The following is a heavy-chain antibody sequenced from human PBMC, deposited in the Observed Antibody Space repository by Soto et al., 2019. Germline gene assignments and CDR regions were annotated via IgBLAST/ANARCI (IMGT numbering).Heavy chain of an antibody. V-gene: IGHV4-31*03. D-gene: IGHD3-22*01. CDR1: GGSISSGGYY. Sequence: SETLSLTCTVSGGSISSGGYYWSWIRQHPGKGLEWIGYMYYSGSTYYNPSLKSRVTISVDTSKNHFSLKLSSVTAADTAVYYCVSVIPVDHDSSETKFDPWGQGTVVTVS. J-gene: IGHJ5*02. CDR3: VSVIPVDHDSSETKFDP. CDR2: MYYSGST.